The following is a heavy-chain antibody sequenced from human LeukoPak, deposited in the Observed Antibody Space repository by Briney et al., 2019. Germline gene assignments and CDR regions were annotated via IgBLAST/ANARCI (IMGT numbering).Heavy chain of an antibody. J-gene: IGHJ4*02. Sequence: GGSLRLSCAASGFTFSSYAMHWVRQAPGKGLEWVAVISYDGSNKYYADSVKGRFTISRDNSKNTLYLQMNSLRAEDTAVYYCARAPIGLAVAFYFDYWGQGTLVTVSS. V-gene: IGHV3-30-3*01. CDR1: GFTFSSYA. CDR3: ARAPIGLAVAFYFDY. CDR2: ISYDGSNK. D-gene: IGHD6-19*01.